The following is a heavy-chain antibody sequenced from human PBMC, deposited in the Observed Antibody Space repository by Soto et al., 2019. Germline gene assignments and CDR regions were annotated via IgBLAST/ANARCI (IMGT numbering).Heavy chain of an antibody. CDR1: GFAISRGYY. D-gene: IGHD1-1*01. J-gene: IGHJ4*02. Sequence: ASETLSLTCNVSGFAISRGYYWSWVRQPPEKGLEWIGSIYPSVSSYHNPSLESRLTLSIDTSKNQFTLKLASVTAADTALYYCAREKVGTTFFDNWGQGTQVTVSS. CDR2: IYPSVSS. V-gene: IGHV4-38-2*02. CDR3: AREKVGTTFFDN.